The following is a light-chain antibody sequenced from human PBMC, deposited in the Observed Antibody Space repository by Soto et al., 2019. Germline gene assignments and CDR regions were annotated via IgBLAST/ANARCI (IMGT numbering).Light chain of an antibody. Sequence: EIEMTQSPATLSVSPGERATLSCRASQSVSSNLAWYQQKPGQAPRLLVYGASTRATGIPARFSGSGSGTEFTLTISSLQSEDFAVYYCQQYNNWPLLTFGGGTNVDIK. CDR3: QQYNNWPLLT. CDR1: QSVSSN. V-gene: IGKV3-15*01. J-gene: IGKJ4*01. CDR2: GAS.